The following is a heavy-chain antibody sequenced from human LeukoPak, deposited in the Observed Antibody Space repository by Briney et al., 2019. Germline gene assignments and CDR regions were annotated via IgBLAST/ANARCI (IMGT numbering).Heavy chain of an antibody. CDR3: ARLTPSDSSSWYWYFGL. CDR1: GGSISNSNW. Sequence: SGTLSLTCAVSGGSISNSNWWSWVRQPPGKGLEWIGEIYHSGSTNYNPSLKSRVTISVDTSKNQFSLKLNTVTAADTAVYYCARLTPSDSSSWYWYFGLWGRGTLVTVSS. CDR2: IYHSGST. V-gene: IGHV4-4*02. J-gene: IGHJ2*01. D-gene: IGHD6-13*01.